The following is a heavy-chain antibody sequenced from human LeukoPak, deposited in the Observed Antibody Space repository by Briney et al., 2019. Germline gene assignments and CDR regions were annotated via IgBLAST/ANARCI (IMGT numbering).Heavy chain of an antibody. Sequence: SETLSLTCTVSGGSISSSSYYWGWIRQPPGKGLEWIGSIYYSGSTYYNPSLKSRVTISVDTSKNQFSLKLSSVTAADTAVYYCARDGKYCSGGSCYDHDIDYWGQGTLVTVSS. CDR3: ARDGKYCSGGSCYDHDIDY. V-gene: IGHV4-39*07. D-gene: IGHD2-15*01. CDR2: IYYSGST. J-gene: IGHJ4*02. CDR1: GGSISSSSYY.